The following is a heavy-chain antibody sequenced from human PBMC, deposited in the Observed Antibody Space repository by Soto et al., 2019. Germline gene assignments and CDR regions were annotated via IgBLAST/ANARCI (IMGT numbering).Heavy chain of an antibody. CDR2: ISYDGSNK. CDR1: GFTFSSYA. V-gene: IGHV3-30-3*01. Sequence: QVRLVESGGGVVQPGRSLRLSCAASGFTFSSYAMHWVRQAPGKGLEWVAVISYDGSNKYYADSVKGRFTISRDNSKNTLYLQMNSLRAEDTAVYYCARDHLVSWELSYYGMDVWGQGTTVTVSS. CDR3: ARDHLVSWELSYYGMDV. D-gene: IGHD1-26*01. J-gene: IGHJ6*02.